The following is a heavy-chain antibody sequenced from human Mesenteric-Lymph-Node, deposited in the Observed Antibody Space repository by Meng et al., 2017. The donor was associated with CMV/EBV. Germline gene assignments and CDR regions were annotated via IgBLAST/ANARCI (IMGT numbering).Heavy chain of an antibody. CDR2: ISWDGGST. V-gene: IGHV3-43*01. J-gene: IGHJ5*02. CDR3: AKDIDSSGWYSSGFDP. Sequence: SGFTFDDSTMHWVRQAPGKGLEWFSLISWDGGSTYYAASVKGRFTISRDNSKNSLYLQMNSLRTEDTALYYCAKDIDSSGWYSSGFDPWGQGTLVTVSS. D-gene: IGHD6-19*01. CDR1: GFTFDDST.